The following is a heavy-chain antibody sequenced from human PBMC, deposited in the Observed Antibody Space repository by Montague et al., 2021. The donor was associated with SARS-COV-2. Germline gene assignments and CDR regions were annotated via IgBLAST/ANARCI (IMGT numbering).Heavy chain of an antibody. J-gene: IGHJ3*02. CDR3: ARGTGPRSITLFGVIISGHVFDI. CDR2: INQSGRT. CDR1: GGSFSGYY. Sequence: SETLSLTCAVYGGSFSGYYWSWIRQPPEKGLEWIGEINQSGRTNNNPSLKGRVIISVDTSKNQFSLKLSSVTAADTAVYYCARGTGPRSITLFGVIISGHVFDIWGQGTMVTVSS. V-gene: IGHV4-34*01. D-gene: IGHD3-3*01.